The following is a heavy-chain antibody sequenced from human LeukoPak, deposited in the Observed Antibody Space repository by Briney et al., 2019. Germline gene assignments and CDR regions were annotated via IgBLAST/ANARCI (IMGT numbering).Heavy chain of an antibody. J-gene: IGHJ4*02. V-gene: IGHV4-59*01. CDR2: IYYSGST. D-gene: IGHD6-19*01. Sequence: PSETQSLTCTVSGGSISSYYWSWIRQPPGKGLEWIGYIYYSGSTNYNPSLKSRVTISVDTSKNQFSLKLSSVTAADTAVYYCAREGIAVAGSFDYWGQGTLVTVSS. CDR3: AREGIAVAGSFDY. CDR1: GGSISSYY.